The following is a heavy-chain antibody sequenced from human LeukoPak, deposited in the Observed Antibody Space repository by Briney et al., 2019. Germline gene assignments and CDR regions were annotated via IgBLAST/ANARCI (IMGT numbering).Heavy chain of an antibody. V-gene: IGHV1-69*13. Sequence: AASVKVSCKASGGTFSSYAISWVRQAPGQGLGWMGGIIPIFGTANYAQKFQGRVTITADESTSTAYMELSSLRSEDTAVYYCARSSGSYPKAAFDIWGQGTMVTVSS. D-gene: IGHD1-26*01. J-gene: IGHJ3*02. CDR2: IIPIFGTA. CDR3: ARSSGSYPKAAFDI. CDR1: GGTFSSYA.